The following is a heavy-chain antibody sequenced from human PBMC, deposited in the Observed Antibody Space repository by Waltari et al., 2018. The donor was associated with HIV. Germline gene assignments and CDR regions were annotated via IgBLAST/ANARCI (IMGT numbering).Heavy chain of an antibody. J-gene: IGHJ2*01. CDR1: GFTFDDYA. Sequence: EVQLVESGGGLVQPGRSLRLSCAASGFTFDDYAMHWVRQAPGKGREWVSGIGWNSGTIGKADSVKGRFTISRDNAKNSLYLQMNSLRAEDTALYYCAKDKRSGYGGNSVWYFDLWGRGTLVTVSS. D-gene: IGHD4-17*01. CDR3: AKDKRSGYGGNSVWYFDL. CDR2: IGWNSGTI. V-gene: IGHV3-9*01.